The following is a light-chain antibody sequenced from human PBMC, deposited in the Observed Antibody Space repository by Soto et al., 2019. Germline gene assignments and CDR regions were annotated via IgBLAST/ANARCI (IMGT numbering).Light chain of an antibody. CDR1: QSINTN. Sequence: VVMTQSPLTLSVSPGETATLSCRASQSINTNLAWYQQRPGQVPRLIIYGASTRFTGIPDRFSGSGSGTEFTLTISSLQSEDLAVYYCQEYNDWPRYTFGRGTKVDIK. J-gene: IGKJ2*01. V-gene: IGKV3D-15*01. CDR3: QEYNDWPRYT. CDR2: GAS.